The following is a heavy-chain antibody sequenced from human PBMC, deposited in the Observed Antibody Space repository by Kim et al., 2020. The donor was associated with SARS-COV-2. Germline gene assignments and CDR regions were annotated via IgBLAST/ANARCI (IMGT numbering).Heavy chain of an antibody. CDR1: GFTFSSYA. CDR3: ARTWFYYDSSGYLPNYY. Sequence: GGSLRLSCAASGFTFSSYAMHWVRQAPGKGLEWVAVISYDGSNKYYADSVKGRFTISRDNSKNTLYLQMNSLRAEDTAVYYCARTWFYYDSSGYLPNYY. D-gene: IGHD3-22*01. CDR2: ISYDGSNK. V-gene: IGHV3-30-3*01. J-gene: IGHJ6*01.